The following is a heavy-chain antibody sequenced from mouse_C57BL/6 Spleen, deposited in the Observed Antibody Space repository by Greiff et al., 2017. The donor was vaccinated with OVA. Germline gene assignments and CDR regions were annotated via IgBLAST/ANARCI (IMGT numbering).Heavy chain of an antibody. V-gene: IGHV5-17*01. J-gene: IGHJ3*01. Sequence: EVMLVESGGGLVKPGGSLKLSCAASGFTFSDYGMHWVRQAPEKGLEWVAYISSGSSTIYYADTVEGRFTISRDNAKNTLFLQMTSLRSEDTAMYYCARGLRSWFAYWGQGTLVTVSA. CDR1: GFTFSDYG. CDR2: ISSGSSTI. CDR3: ARGLRSWFAY. D-gene: IGHD1-1*01.